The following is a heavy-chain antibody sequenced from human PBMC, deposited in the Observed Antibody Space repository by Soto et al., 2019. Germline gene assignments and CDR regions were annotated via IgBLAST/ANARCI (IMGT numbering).Heavy chain of an antibody. CDR1: GFTFCSYA. Sequence: QVQLVESGGGVVQPGRSLRLSCAASGFTFCSYAMHWVRQAPGKGLEWVAVISDDGTNKDYADSVKGRFTISRDKSKSTLDLQMDSLRPEDTAVYYCARDGSYYDVLTEHYFDVWGQGTLVSVSA. CDR2: ISDDGTNK. J-gene: IGHJ4*02. CDR3: ARDGSYYDVLTEHYFDV. D-gene: IGHD3-9*01. V-gene: IGHV3-30*04.